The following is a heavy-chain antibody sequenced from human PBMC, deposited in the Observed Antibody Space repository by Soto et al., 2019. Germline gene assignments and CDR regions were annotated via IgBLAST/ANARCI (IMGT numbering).Heavy chain of an antibody. Sequence: SATLSLTCIVSGYSVSSSDYYWAWIRQPPGKGLEWIGSMLYSGLTYYNPALKSRVTLSVDTSKNQFSVRLNSVTASDTAVYYCAPLSVSLSGPYGIHVWGQGTTVTVSS. CDR1: GYSVSSSDYY. D-gene: IGHD2-15*01. CDR3: APLSVSLSGPYGIHV. CDR2: MLYSGLT. V-gene: IGHV4-39*01. J-gene: IGHJ6*02.